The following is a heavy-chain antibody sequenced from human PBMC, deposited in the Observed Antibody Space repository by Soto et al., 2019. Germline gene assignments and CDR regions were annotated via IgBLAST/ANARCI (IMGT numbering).Heavy chain of an antibody. D-gene: IGHD3-10*01. J-gene: IGHJ6*02. CDR3: AREVTMVRGARVNGMDV. CDR1: GYMFTGYN. CDR2: INPNSGGT. Sequence: QVQLEQSGAEVKKAGASVKVSCKASGYMFTGYNMHWVRQAPGQGLEWMGWINPNSGGTNYAQKLQGRVTMTRDMSSSTAYMELSRLRSDDTAVYYCAREVTMVRGARVNGMDVWGQGTTVTVSS. V-gene: IGHV1-2*02.